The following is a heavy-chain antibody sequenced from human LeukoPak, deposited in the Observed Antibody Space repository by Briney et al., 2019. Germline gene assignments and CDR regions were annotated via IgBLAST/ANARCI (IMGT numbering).Heavy chain of an antibody. V-gene: IGHV1-18*01. J-gene: IGHJ2*01. D-gene: IGHD1-20*01. Sequence: ASVKVSCKASGYTFTTYGISWVRQAPGQGLEWMGWISAYNGNTNYAQKVQGRVTMTTDTSTSTAYMELRSLRSDDTAVYYCARDLSWAEVTGIKSDWYFDLWGRGTLVTVSS. CDR2: ISAYNGNT. CDR3: ARDLSWAEVTGIKSDWYFDL. CDR1: GYTFTTYG.